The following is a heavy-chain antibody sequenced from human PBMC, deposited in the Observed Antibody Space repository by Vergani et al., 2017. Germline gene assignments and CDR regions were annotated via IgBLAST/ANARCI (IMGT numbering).Heavy chain of an antibody. V-gene: IGHV5-10-1*03. D-gene: IGHD3-10*01. CDR1: GYSFTSYW. J-gene: IGHJ6*02. CDR2: IDPSDSYT. Sequence: EVQLVQSGAEVKKPGESLRISCKGSGYSFTSYWISWVRQMPGKGLEWMGRIDPSDSYTNYSPSFQGHVTISADKSISTAYLQWSSLKASDTAMYYCARHPSFAAVRGAITPHHYYYYGMDVWGQGTTVTVSS. CDR3: ARHPSFAAVRGAITPHHYYYYGMDV.